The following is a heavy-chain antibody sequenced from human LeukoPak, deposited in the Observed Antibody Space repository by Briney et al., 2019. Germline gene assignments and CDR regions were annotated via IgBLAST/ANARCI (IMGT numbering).Heavy chain of an antibody. CDR1: GFTFSSYS. J-gene: IGHJ4*02. D-gene: IGHD2-8*01. CDR2: ISSSSSYI. CDR3: ASYCCTTGVCYNFVGY. Sequence: PGGSLRLSCAASGFTFSSYSMSCVRQAPGKGLEWVSSISSSSSYIYYADSVKGRFTISRDTVKDSLYLQMNSLRAEDTAVYYCASYCCTTGVCYNFVGYWGQGTLVTVSS. V-gene: IGHV3-21*01.